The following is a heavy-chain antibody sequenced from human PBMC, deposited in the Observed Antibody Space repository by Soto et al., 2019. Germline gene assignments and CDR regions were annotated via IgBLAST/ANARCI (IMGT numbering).Heavy chain of an antibody. V-gene: IGHV1-46*03. CDR3: ARGDIVVVPAAIRYYYYYYYMDV. D-gene: IGHD2-2*01. CDR1: GYTFTSYY. J-gene: IGHJ6*03. CDR2: INPSGGST. Sequence: ASVKVSCKASGYTFTSYYMHWVRQAPGQGLEWMGIINPSGGSTSYAQKFQGRVTMTRDTSTSTVYMELSSLRSEDTAVYYCARGDIVVVPAAIRYYYYYYYMDVWGKGTTVTVSS.